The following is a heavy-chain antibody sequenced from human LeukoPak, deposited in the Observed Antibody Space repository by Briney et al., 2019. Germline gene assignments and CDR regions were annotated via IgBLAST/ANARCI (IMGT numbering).Heavy chain of an antibody. J-gene: IGHJ4*02. V-gene: IGHV3-23*01. CDR3: AKAPNIAVAGTPYFFDY. CDR1: GLTFSSHA. CDR2: ISGSGGSI. D-gene: IGHD6-19*01. Sequence: GGSLRLSCAASGLTFSSHAMSWVRQAPGKGLDWVSTISGSGGSIYYADSVKGRFTISRDNSKNTLYLQMNSLRAEDTAVYYCAKAPNIAVAGTPYFFDYWGQGTLVTVSS.